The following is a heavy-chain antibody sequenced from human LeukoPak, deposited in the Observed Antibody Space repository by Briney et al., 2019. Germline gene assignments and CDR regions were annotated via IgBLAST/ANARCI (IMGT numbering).Heavy chain of an antibody. V-gene: IGHV1-69*13. CDR1: GGTFSSYA. Sequence: SAKVSCKASGGTFSSYAISWVRQAPGQGLEWMGGIIPIFGTANYAQKFQGRVTITADESTSTAYMELSSLRSEDTAVYYCARAGFGTTVTSPLDYWGQGTLVTVSS. CDR2: IIPIFGTA. D-gene: IGHD4-11*01. J-gene: IGHJ4*02. CDR3: ARAGFGTTVTSPLDY.